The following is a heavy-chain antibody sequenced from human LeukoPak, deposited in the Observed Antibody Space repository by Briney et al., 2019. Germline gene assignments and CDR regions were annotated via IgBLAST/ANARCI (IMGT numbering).Heavy chain of an antibody. V-gene: IGHV3-66*01. J-gene: IGHJ5*02. CDR1: GLLVSSNS. D-gene: IGHD3-16*01. CDR2: IYSGGST. CDR3: ARVAGLS. Sequence: GGSLRLSCAVSGLLVSSNSMSWVRQAPGKALEWVSIIYSGGSTNYADSVKGRFTISRDNSKNTLYLQMNSLRAEDTALYYCARVAGLSWGQGTLVTVSS.